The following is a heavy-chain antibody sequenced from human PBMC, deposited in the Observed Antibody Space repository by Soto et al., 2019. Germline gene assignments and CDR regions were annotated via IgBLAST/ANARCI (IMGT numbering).Heavy chain of an antibody. J-gene: IGHJ5*01. CDR1: GFKFDDYM. D-gene: IGHD2-15*01. Sequence: GGSLRLSCEASGFKFDDYMMHWVRQAPGKGLGWISLISWDGGSIDYADSIKGRFTVSGDNSKTSLYLHMHSLTSDDTAFYFCAKEGNGGSSLDSWGQGTLVTVSS. CDR2: ISWDGGSI. CDR3: AKEGNGGSSLDS. V-gene: IGHV3-43*01.